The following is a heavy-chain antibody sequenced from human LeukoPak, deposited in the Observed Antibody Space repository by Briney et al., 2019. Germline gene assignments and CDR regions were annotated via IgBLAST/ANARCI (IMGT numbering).Heavy chain of an antibody. V-gene: IGHV4-39*07. CDR3: ARRGGYCSSTSCYALDY. Sequence: PSETLSLTCTVSGGSISSSNYYWAWIRQPPGKGLEWIGEINHSGSTNYNPSLKSRVTISVDTSKNQFSLKLSSVTAADTAVYYCARRGGYCSSTSCYALDYWGQGTLVTVSS. D-gene: IGHD2-2*01. CDR1: GGSISSSNYY. J-gene: IGHJ4*02. CDR2: INHSGST.